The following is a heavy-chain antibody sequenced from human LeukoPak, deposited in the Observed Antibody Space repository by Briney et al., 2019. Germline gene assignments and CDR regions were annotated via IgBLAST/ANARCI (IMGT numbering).Heavy chain of an antibody. V-gene: IGHV4-61*01. J-gene: IGHJ4*02. CDR1: GGSISSGSYY. CDR3: ARVALGYSSGWGIDY. Sequence: SQTLSLTCTVSGGSISSGSYYWSWIRQPPGKGLEWIGYIYYSGSTNYNPSLKSRVTISVDTSKNQFSLKLSSVTAADTAVYYCARVALGYSSGWGIDYWGQGTLVTVSS. CDR2: IYYSGST. D-gene: IGHD6-19*01.